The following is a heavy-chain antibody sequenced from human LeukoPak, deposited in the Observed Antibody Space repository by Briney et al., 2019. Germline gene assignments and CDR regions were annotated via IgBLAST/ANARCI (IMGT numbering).Heavy chain of an antibody. CDR3: ARAIYDSSGYYRNFDY. D-gene: IGHD3-22*01. CDR1: GGSISSYY. CDR2: IYYSGST. J-gene: IGHJ4*02. V-gene: IGHV4-59*08. Sequence: PSETLSLTCTVSGGSISSYYWSWIRLPPGKGLEWIGSIYYSGSTYCNPSLKSRVTISVDTSKNQFSLNLSSVTAADTAVYYCARAIYDSSGYYRNFDYWGQGTLVTVSS.